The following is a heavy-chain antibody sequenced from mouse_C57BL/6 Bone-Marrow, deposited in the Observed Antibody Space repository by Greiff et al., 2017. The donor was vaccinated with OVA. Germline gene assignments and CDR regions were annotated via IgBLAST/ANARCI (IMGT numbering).Heavy chain of an antibody. Sequence: LVESGAELARPGASVKLSCKASGYTFTSYGISWVKQRTGQGLEWIGEIYPRSGNTYYNEKFKGKATLTADKSSSTAYMELRSLTSEDSAVYFCARSNSNYDYYAMDYWGQGTSVTVSS. CDR2: IYPRSGNT. D-gene: IGHD2-5*01. CDR3: ARSNSNYDYYAMDY. CDR1: GYTFTSYG. V-gene: IGHV1-81*01. J-gene: IGHJ4*01.